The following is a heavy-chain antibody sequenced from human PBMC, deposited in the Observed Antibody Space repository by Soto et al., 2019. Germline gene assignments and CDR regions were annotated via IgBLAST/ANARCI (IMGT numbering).Heavy chain of an antibody. Sequence: GGSLRRSWSASGFTFSSYIMNWGRQAPGKGLEWVSSISSSSSYIYYADSVKGRFTISRDNAKNSLYLQMNSLRAEDTAVYYCARDYDYVWGSYRYPPGYWGQGTQVTVSS. CDR2: ISSSSSYI. CDR3: ARDYDYVWGSYRYPPGY. J-gene: IGHJ4*02. D-gene: IGHD3-16*02. CDR1: GFTFSSYI. V-gene: IGHV3-21*01.